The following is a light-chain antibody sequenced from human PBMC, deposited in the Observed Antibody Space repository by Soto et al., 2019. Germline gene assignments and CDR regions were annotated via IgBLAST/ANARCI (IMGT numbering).Light chain of an antibody. CDR2: DAS. Sequence: EIVLTQSPGTLSLSPGERATLSCRASQSVSSSYLAWYQQKPGQAPRLLIYDASNRATGIPARFSGGGSGTDFTLTISSLEPEDFAVYYCQQRSNWPITFGQGTRLEIK. CDR3: QQRSNWPIT. J-gene: IGKJ5*01. V-gene: IGKV3D-20*02. CDR1: QSVSSSY.